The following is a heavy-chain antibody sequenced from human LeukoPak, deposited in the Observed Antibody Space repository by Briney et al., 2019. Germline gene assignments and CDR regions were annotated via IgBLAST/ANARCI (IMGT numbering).Heavy chain of an antibody. J-gene: IGHJ4*02. CDR3: ARGRSYAFDFGS. CDR2: KYYSGST. D-gene: IGHD3-16*01. Sequence: SETLSLTCAISGVSINTCCYYWSWIRQPPGKGLEWIGYKYYSGSTRYNSSLRSRLTISLDTSKNQFSLRLSSVTAADTAVYYCARGRSYAFDFGSWGPGTLVIVSS. V-gene: IGHV4-61*01. CDR1: GVSINTCCYY.